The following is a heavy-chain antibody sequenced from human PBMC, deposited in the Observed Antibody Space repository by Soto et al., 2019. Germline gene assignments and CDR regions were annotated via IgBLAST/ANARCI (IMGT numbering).Heavy chain of an antibody. J-gene: IGHJ5*02. D-gene: IGHD3-10*01. V-gene: IGHV4-39*01. Sequence: PSETLSLTCTVSGGSISSSSYYWGWIRQPPGKGLEWIGSIYYSGSTYYNPSLKSRVTISVDTSKNQFSLKLSSVTAADTAVYYCARRSYVITYGSGSSRFDPWGQGTLVTVSS. CDR3: ARRSYVITYGSGSSRFDP. CDR2: IYYSGST. CDR1: GGSISSSSYY.